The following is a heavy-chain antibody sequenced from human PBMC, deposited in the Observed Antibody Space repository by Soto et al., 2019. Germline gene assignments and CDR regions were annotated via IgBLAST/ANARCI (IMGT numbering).Heavy chain of an antibody. CDR1: GDSVSSNSAA. CDR2: TYYRSKWYN. V-gene: IGHV6-1*01. J-gene: IGHJ6*02. Sequence: PSQTLSLTCAISGDSVSSNSAAWNWIRQSPSRGLEWQGRTYYRSKWYNDYAVSVKSRITINPDTSKNQFSLQLNSVNREDTAVYYCARVGYCSSTSCYGDYYSYVTDLWGQGTTVTVSS. CDR3: ARVGYCSSTSCYGDYYSYVTDL. D-gene: IGHD2-2*03.